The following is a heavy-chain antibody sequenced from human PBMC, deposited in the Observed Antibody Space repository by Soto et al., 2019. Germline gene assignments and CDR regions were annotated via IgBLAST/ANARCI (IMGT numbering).Heavy chain of an antibody. CDR2: ISAEHGNT. D-gene: IGHD2-15*01. Sequence: QVLLVQSGAEIKKPGASVQVSCKASGYSFTSDGINWVRQAPGQGLEWRGWISAEHGNTHYTQKLQGIVTMTTDTPTCIAYTELRSLTSNDPALYYGSRDMLKLPLVGFQDIWFDRWGQGTLVTVSS. CDR3: SRDMLKLPLVGFQDIWFDR. J-gene: IGHJ5*01. V-gene: IGHV1-18*01. CDR1: GYSFTSDG.